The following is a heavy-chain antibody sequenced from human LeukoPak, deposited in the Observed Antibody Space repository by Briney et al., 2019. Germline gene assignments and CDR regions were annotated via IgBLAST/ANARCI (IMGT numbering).Heavy chain of an antibody. CDR3: ARFWEEGGGCCSGGSCPPYYFDY. CDR1: GYTFTNYG. D-gene: IGHD2-15*01. Sequence: ASVKVSCKASGYTFTNYGLSWVRQAPGQGLEWMGWISGNTGNKNYAQKFQGRVTMTTDTSTSTAYMELRSLRSDDTAVYYCARFWEEGGGCCSGGSCPPYYFDYWGQGTLVTVSS. V-gene: IGHV1-18*01. CDR2: ISGNTGNK. J-gene: IGHJ4*02.